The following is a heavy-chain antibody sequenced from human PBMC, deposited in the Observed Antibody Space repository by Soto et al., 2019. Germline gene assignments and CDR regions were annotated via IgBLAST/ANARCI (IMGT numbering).Heavy chain of an antibody. D-gene: IGHD5-12*01. CDR3: ARTVATIIPFDY. CDR1: GGSVSSGSYY. V-gene: IGHV4-39*01. CDR2: IYYSGST. Sequence: SETLSLTCTVSGGSVSSGSYYWGWIRQPPGKGLEWIGSIYYSGSTYYNPSLKSRVTISVDTSKNQFSLRLSSVTAADTAVYYCARTVATIIPFDYWGQGTLVTVSS. J-gene: IGHJ4*02.